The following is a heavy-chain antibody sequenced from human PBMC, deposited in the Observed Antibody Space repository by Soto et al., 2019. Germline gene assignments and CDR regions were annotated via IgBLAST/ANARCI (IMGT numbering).Heavy chain of an antibody. CDR3: VRGRRLGIDGMDV. CDR2: MNRNSGNT. J-gene: IGHJ6*01. D-gene: IGHD7-27*01. Sequence: QVQLVQSGAEVKKPGASVKVSCKASGYTFTSDDINWVRQATGQGLEWMGWMNRNSGNTGYAQKFQGRVTMTWNTSISTAYMELSILRSEDAAVDYCVRGRRLGIDGMDVLGQGTTVSVS. CDR1: GYTFTSDD. V-gene: IGHV1-8*01.